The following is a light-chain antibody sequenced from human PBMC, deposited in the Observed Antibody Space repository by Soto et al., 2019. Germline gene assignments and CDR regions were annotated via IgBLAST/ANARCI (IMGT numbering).Light chain of an antibody. CDR2: DAS. Sequence: GAIVTLTCRARQTISSWLAWYQQKPGKAPTLLIYDASTLERGVPSRFSGTGSGTDFTLTISRLEPEDFAVYYCQQYGSSGTFGQGTKVDIK. J-gene: IGKJ1*01. CDR3: QQYGSSGT. CDR1: QTISSW. V-gene: IGKV1-5*01.